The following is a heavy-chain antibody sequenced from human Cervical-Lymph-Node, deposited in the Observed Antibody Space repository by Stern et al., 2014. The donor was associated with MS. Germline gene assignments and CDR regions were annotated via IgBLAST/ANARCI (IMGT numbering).Heavy chain of an antibody. Sequence: EVQLVESGGGLVKPGGSLRLSCAASGFTFSSYSMNWVRQAPGKGLEWVSSISSSSSNRDYAGSVRGRVTISRDNAKNSLYLQMNSLRAEDTAVYYCARDYCSSTSCYNFDYWGQGNLVTVSS. V-gene: IGHV3-21*01. J-gene: IGHJ4*02. CDR3: ARDYCSSTSCYNFDY. CDR1: GFTFSSYS. D-gene: IGHD2-2*01. CDR2: ISSSSSNR.